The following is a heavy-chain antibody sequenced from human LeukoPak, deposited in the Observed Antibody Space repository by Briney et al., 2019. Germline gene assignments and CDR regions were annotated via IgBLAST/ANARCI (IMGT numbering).Heavy chain of an antibody. D-gene: IGHD6-13*01. V-gene: IGHV1-18*01. CDR3: ARDHCGIAAAP. Sequence: GASVKVSCKASGYTFTSYGISWVRQAPGQGLEWMGWISAYNGNTNYAQKFQGRVTMTRDTSISTAYMELSRLRSDDTAVYYCARDHCGIAAAPWGQGTLVTVSS. CDR1: GYTFTSYG. J-gene: IGHJ5*02. CDR2: ISAYNGNT.